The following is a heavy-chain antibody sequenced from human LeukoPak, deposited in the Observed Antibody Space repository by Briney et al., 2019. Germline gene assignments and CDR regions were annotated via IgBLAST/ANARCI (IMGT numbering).Heavy chain of an antibody. CDR1: GYTFTSYA. J-gene: IGHJ4*02. V-gene: IGHV1-3*01. CDR3: ASVDMGTGYYFDY. CDR2: INAGNGNT. Sequence: ASVKVSCKASGYTFTSYAMHWVRQAPGQRLEWMGWINAGNGNTKYSQKFQGRVTITRDTSASTAYMELSGLRSEDTAVYYCASVDMGTGYYFDYWGQGTLVTVSS. D-gene: IGHD5-12*01.